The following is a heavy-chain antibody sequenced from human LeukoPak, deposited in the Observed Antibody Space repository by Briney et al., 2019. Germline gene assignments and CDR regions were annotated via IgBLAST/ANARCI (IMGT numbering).Heavy chain of an antibody. CDR3: ARGVARSWYGRYYGMDV. J-gene: IGHJ6*02. CDR1: GGSISSYY. CDR2: IYTSGST. V-gene: IGHV4-4*07. Sequence: PSETLSLTCTVSGGSISSYYWSWIRHPAGKGLEWIGRIYTSGSTNYNPSLKSRVTMSVDTSKNQFSLKLSSVTAADTAVYYCARGVARSWYGRYYGMDVWGQGTTVTVSS. D-gene: IGHD6-13*01.